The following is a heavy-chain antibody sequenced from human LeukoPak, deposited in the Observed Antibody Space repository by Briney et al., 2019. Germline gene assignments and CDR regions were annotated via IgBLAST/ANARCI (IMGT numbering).Heavy chain of an antibody. CDR2: IYYSGST. D-gene: IGHD3-22*01. J-gene: IGHJ3*02. V-gene: IGHV4-59*01. CDR1: GGSISSYY. CDR3: ARDRGYYDSSGYYYYDAFDI. Sequence: SETLSLTCTVSGGSISSYYWSWIRQPPGKGLEWIGYIYYSGSTNYNPSLTSRVTILVDTAKNQFSLKLSSVTAADTAVYYCARDRGYYDSSGYYYYDAFDIWGQGTMVTVSS.